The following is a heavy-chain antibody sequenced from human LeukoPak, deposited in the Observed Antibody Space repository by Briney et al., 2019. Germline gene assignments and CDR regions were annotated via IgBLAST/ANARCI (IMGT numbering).Heavy chain of an antibody. CDR3: ARRLRSGSYGLDY. CDR2: IYPGDSDT. J-gene: IGHJ4*02. CDR1: RYSFTSYW. D-gene: IGHD1-26*01. Sequence: AWEYLKISCKGSRYSFTSYWIGWVRQMPGKGLEWMGIIYPGDSDTRYSPSFQGQFTISADKSISTAYLQWSSLKASDTAMYYCARRLRSGSYGLDYWGQGTLVTVSS. V-gene: IGHV5-51*01.